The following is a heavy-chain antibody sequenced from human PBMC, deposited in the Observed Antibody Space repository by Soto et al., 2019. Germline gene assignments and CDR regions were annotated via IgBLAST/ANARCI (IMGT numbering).Heavy chain of an antibody. CDR2: IYHTGST. D-gene: IGHD6-13*01. CDR3: AVLIAERVSSDN. J-gene: IGHJ4*02. V-gene: IGHV4-4*02. Sequence: QVQLQESGPGLVKPSGTLSLTCAVSGGSISDSHWWSWVRLPPGRGLEWIGDIYHTGSTIYSPSLQGRGTISVDKSKNQFSLKLTSVTAADTAVYYCAVLIAERVSSDNWGQGALVTVSS. CDR1: GGSISDSHW.